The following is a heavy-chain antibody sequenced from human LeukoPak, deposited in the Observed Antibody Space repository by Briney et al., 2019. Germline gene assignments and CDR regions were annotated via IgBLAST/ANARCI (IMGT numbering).Heavy chain of an antibody. D-gene: IGHD5/OR15-5a*01. J-gene: IGHJ4*02. CDR1: GFTFSNYG. CDR3: ARDDFSVYDGRSAFDY. V-gene: IGHV3-33*01. CDR2: IWYDGSNK. Sequence: PGRSLRLSCAASGFTFSNYGMHWVRQAPGKGLEWVAVIWYDGSNKYYTDSVKGRFTISRDNSKNTLYLQMNSLRAEDTAVYYCARDDFSVYDGRSAFDYWGQGTLVTVSS.